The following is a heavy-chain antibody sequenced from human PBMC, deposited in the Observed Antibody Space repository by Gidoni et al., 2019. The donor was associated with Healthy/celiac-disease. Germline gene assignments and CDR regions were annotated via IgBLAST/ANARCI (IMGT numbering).Heavy chain of an antibody. Sequence: QVQLQQWGAGLLKPSATLSLTCAVYGGSFSGYYWSWIRQPPGKGLEWIGEINHSGSTNYNPSLKSRVTISVDTSKNQFSLKLSSVTAADTAVYYCARVPRLLVDYWGQGTLVTVSS. J-gene: IGHJ4*02. CDR3: ARVPRLLVDY. D-gene: IGHD2-8*02. CDR1: GGSFSGYY. V-gene: IGHV4-34*01. CDR2: INHSGST.